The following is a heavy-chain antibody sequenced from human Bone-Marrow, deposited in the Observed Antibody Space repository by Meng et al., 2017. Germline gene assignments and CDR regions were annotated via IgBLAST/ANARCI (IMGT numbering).Heavy chain of an antibody. D-gene: IGHD5-12*01. CDR2: IYPGDSDT. V-gene: IGHV5-51*01. Sequence: GESLKISCAASGFTFDDYAMHWVRQAPGKGLEWMGIIYPGDSDTRYSPSFQGQVTISADKSISTAYLQWSSLKASDTAMYYCARRGYSGYDPIDYWGQGTLVTVSS. CDR3: ARRGYSGYDPIDY. CDR1: GFTFDDYA. J-gene: IGHJ4*02.